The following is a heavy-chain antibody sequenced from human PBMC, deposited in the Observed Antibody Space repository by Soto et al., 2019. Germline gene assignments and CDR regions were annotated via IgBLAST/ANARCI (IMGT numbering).Heavy chain of an antibody. D-gene: IGHD6-25*01. CDR1: GYTFTTYY. V-gene: IGHV1-46*01. CDR3: ARDLAGRIDY. CDR2: IDPSGGNT. J-gene: IGHJ4*02. Sequence: ASVKVSCKASGYTFTTYYMHWVRQAPGQGLEWMGIIDPSGGNTGYAQKFQGRVTMTRNTSISTAYMELSSLRSEDTAVYYCARDLAGRIDYWGQGTLVTVSS.